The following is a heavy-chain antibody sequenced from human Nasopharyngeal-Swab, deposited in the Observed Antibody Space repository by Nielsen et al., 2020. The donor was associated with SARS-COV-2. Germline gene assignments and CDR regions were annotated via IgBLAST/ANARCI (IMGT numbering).Heavy chain of an antibody. D-gene: IGHD3-16*01. Sequence: WIRQPPGKGLEWIGSIYYSGSTYYNPSLKSRVTISVDTSKNQFSLKLSSVTAADMAVYYCARRVARAPRHEGDYYYGMDVWGQGTTVTVSS. CDR2: IYYSGST. V-gene: IGHV4-39*01. J-gene: IGHJ6*02. CDR3: ARRVARAPRHEGDYYYGMDV.